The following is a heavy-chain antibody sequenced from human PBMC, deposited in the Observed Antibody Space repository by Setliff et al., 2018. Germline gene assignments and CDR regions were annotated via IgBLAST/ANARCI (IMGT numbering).Heavy chain of an antibody. CDR3: AREQWLDPPGYYYMDV. CDR2: IYIGGSA. D-gene: IGHD6-19*01. Sequence: SETLSLTCTVSGGSISSGDYYWSWIRQPPGKGLEWIGHIYIGGSANYDPSLKSRVTMSIDTSKNQFSLKLNSVTAADMAVYYCAREQWLDPPGYYYMDVWAKGTTVTVSS. V-gene: IGHV4-61*08. J-gene: IGHJ6*03. CDR1: GGSISSGDYY.